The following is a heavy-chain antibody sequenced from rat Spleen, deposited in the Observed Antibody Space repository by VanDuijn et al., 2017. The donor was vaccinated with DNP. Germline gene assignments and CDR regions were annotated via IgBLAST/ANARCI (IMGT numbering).Heavy chain of an antibody. D-gene: IGHD1-2*01. Sequence: EVHLVESGGGLVQPGRSLKISCAASGFTFSDYDMAWVRQAPKKGLEWVASISYDGVSIHYRDSVKGRFTISRDNAKSSLYLQMDSLRSEDTATYYCTWGAADAWGQGTSVTVSS. CDR1: GFTFSDYD. V-gene: IGHV5-20*01. CDR2: ISYDGVSI. CDR3: TWGAADA. J-gene: IGHJ4*01.